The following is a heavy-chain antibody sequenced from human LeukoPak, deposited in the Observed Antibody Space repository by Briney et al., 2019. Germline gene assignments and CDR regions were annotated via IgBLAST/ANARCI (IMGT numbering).Heavy chain of an antibody. CDR2: IYWDDDK. J-gene: IGHJ5*02. CDR3: AHSRRYNRNDGNWFDP. V-gene: IGHV2-5*02. D-gene: IGHD1-20*01. CDR1: GFSLRTSGVG. Sequence: SGPTLVNPTQTLTLTCTFSGFSLRTSGVGVGWIRQPPGKALEWLAIIYWDDDKRYSPFLKSRLTITKDTSKNQVVLTMTNMDPVDTATYYCAHSRRYNRNDGNWFDPWGQGTLVTVSS.